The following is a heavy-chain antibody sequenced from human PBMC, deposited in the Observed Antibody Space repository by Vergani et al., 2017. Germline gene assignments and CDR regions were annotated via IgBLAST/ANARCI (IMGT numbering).Heavy chain of an antibody. Sequence: QVQLVESGGGVVQPGRSLRLSCAASGFTFSSYAMHWVRQAPGKGLEWVAVISYDGSNKYYADSVKGRFTISRDNSKNTLYLQMNSLRAEDTAVYYCARDPDPPIAARPTGFDYWGQGTLVTVSS. CDR2: ISYDGSNK. V-gene: IGHV3-30*04. CDR3: ARDPDPPIAARPTGFDY. CDR1: GFTFSSYA. J-gene: IGHJ4*02. D-gene: IGHD6-6*01.